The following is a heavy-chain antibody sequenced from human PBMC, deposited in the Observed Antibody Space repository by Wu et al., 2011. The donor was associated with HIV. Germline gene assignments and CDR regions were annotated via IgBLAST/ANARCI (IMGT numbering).Heavy chain of an antibody. CDR2: INPKIGGT. CDR1: GYTFSGYY. D-gene: IGHD2-21*01. V-gene: IGHV1-2*07. J-gene: IGHJ4*02. CDR3: ARDLGGDEDH. Sequence: QVQLVQSGAEVRKPGASVKVSCKASGYTFSGYYIHWVRQAPGQGLEWMGWINPKIGGTNYAHKFQGRVTMTRDTSISTAFMELSSLRXEDTAIYYCARDLGGDEDHWGQGTLVTRLL.